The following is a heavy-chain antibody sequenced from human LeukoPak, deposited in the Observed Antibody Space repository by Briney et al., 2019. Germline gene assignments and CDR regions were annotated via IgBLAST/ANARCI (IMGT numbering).Heavy chain of an antibody. Sequence: GGSLRLSCAASGFTFNTYGMHCVRQAPGKGLEWVAVISYDGSDRYYADSVEGLFTISRDNSNNVLYLHVNSLRAEDTAVYYCARGPYYGSGTFDYWGQGTLVTVSS. CDR2: ISYDGSDR. V-gene: IGHV3-30*03. CDR1: GFTFNTYG. D-gene: IGHD3-10*01. J-gene: IGHJ4*02. CDR3: ARGPYYGSGTFDY.